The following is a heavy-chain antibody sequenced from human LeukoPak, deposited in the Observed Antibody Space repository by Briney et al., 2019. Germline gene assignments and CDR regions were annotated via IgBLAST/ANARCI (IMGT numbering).Heavy chain of an antibody. J-gene: IGHJ4*02. CDR3: ASQHSGSYPYYFDY. D-gene: IGHD1-26*01. CDR2: IYPGDSDT. CDR1: GFSFTSYW. V-gene: IGHV5-51*01. Sequence: GESLKISCKDSGFSFTSYWIGWVRQMPGKGLEWMGIIYPGDSDTRYSPSFQVQVTISADKSISTAYLQWSSLKASDTAMYYCASQHSGSYPYYFDYWGQGTLVTVSS.